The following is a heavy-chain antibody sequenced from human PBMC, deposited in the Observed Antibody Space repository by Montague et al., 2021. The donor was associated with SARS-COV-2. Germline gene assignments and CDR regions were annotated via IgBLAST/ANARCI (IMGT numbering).Heavy chain of an antibody. V-gene: IGHV4-39*01. CDR3: ARRLIGRATQFDH. D-gene: IGHD2-15*01. Sequence: SETLSLTCTVSGASITSSSYYWGWIRQPPGKGLEWIGTNYYSGATYYNPYLKRRVTISVDTSKNQFSLKLTSVTAADTAVYYCARRLIGRATQFDHWGQGTLVTVSS. CDR1: GASITSSSYY. CDR2: NYYSGAT. J-gene: IGHJ4*02.